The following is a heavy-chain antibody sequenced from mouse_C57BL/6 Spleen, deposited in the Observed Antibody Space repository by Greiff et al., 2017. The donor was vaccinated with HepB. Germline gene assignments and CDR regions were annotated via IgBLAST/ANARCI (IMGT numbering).Heavy chain of an antibody. CDR2: IHPNSGST. CDR3: ARPNYSNYWYFDV. D-gene: IGHD2-5*01. CDR1: GYTFTSYW. V-gene: IGHV1-64*01. J-gene: IGHJ1*03. Sequence: QVQLKQSGAELVKPGASVKLSCKASGYTFTSYWMHWVKQRPGQGLEWIGMIHPNSGSTNYNEKFKSKATLTVDKSSSTAYMQLSSLTSEDSAVYYCARPNYSNYWYFDVWGTGTTVTVSS.